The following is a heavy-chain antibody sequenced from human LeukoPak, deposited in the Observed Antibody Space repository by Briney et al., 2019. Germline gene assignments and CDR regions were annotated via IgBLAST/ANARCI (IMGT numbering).Heavy chain of an antibody. Sequence: SVKVSCKASGYTFTSYGISWVRQAPGQGLEWMGRIIPIFGTANYAQKFQGRVTITTDESTSTAYMELSSLRSEDTAVYYCARDQAYYYDSSGYPEADAFDIWGQGTMVTVSS. CDR3: ARDQAYYYDSSGYPEADAFDI. D-gene: IGHD3-22*01. J-gene: IGHJ3*02. CDR1: GYTFTSYG. CDR2: IIPIFGTA. V-gene: IGHV1-69*05.